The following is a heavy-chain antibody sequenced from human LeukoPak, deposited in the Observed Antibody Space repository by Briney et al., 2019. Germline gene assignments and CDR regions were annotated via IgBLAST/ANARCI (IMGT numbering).Heavy chain of an antibody. CDR3: ARDRIPAWGATGDY. CDR2: ISAYNGNT. CDR1: GYTFTSYA. D-gene: IGHD1-26*01. Sequence: ASAKVSCKASGYTFTSYAITWVRQAPGQGLEWMGWISAYNGNTNYAQKLQGRVTMTTDTSTSTAYMELRSLRSDDTAVYYCARDRIPAWGATGDYWGQGTLVTVSS. J-gene: IGHJ4*02. V-gene: IGHV1-18*01.